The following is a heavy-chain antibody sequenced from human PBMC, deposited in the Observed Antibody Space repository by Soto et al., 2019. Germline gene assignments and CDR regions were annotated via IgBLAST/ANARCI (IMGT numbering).Heavy chain of an antibody. CDR2: IYYSGYT. Sequence: PSETLSLTCTVSGGSISSGGYYWSWIRQRPGKGLEWIGYIYYSGYTHYNPSLKSRVTISLDTSKNQFSLKLSSVTAADTAVYYCASNRGYYYDSGSYHFDYWGQGTLVTVSS. CDR1: GGSISSGGYY. J-gene: IGHJ4*02. CDR3: ASNRGYYYDSGSYHFDY. V-gene: IGHV4-31*03. D-gene: IGHD3-10*01.